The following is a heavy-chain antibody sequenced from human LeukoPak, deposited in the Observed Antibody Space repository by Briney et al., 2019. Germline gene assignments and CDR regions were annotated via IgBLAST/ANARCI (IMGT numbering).Heavy chain of an antibody. Sequence: PSETLSLTCTVSGGSINSYYWSWIRQPPGKGLEWIGYFYYSGSTNYNPSLKSRVTISVDTSKNQSSLKLSSVTAADTAVYYCARLVVVPAGDAFDIWGQGTMVTVSS. CDR3: ARLVVVPAGDAFDI. CDR2: FYYSGST. CDR1: GGSINSYY. V-gene: IGHV4-59*01. J-gene: IGHJ3*02. D-gene: IGHD2-21*02.